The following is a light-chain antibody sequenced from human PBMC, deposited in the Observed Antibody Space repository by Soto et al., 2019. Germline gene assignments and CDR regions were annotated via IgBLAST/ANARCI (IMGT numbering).Light chain of an antibody. J-gene: IGLJ3*02. CDR3: SSYTRGSTLV. Sequence: QSALTQPASVSGSPGQSITISCTGTSSDVGGYDYVSWYQHHPGKAPKLMIYEVSYRPSGVSTRFSGSKSGNTASLTISGLQSEDEGNYYCSSYTRGSTLVFGGGTKLTVL. CDR2: EVS. V-gene: IGLV2-14*01. CDR1: SSDVGGYDY.